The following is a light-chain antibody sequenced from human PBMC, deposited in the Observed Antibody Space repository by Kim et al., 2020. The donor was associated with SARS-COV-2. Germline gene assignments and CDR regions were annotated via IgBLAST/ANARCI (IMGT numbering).Light chain of an antibody. J-gene: IGLJ3*02. CDR2: EDN. Sequence: GKTVTISCPRSSGSIASNYVQWYQQRPGSAPTTVIYEDNQRPSGVPDRFSGSIDSSSNSASLTISGLKTGDEADYYCQSYDSSNWVFGGGTQLTVL. CDR3: QSYDSSNWV. V-gene: IGLV6-57*03. CDR1: SGSIASNY.